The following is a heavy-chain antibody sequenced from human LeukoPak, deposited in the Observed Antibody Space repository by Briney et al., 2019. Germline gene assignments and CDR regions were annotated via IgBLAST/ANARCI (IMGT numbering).Heavy chain of an antibody. D-gene: IGHD6-6*01. CDR3: ARDSSSYYFDY. CDR2: IDAGGTT. V-gene: IGHV3-66*01. Sequence: PGRSVRLFCAASGLSVTSNHMNWVRQASGKGLEWVSIIDAGGTTHYAESLNDRFTIPRDDSINTLYLQTNSLRAEDTAVYYCARDSSSYYFDYCGQGTLVTVSS. J-gene: IGHJ4*02. CDR1: GLSVTSNH.